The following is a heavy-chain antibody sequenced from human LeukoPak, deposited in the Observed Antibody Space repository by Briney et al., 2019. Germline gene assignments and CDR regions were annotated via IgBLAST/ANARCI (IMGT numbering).Heavy chain of an antibody. V-gene: IGHV3-23*01. Sequence: GWALSLSCACCGCIFSSYAMSGVRQARWKGLEWVSAMSGSGGSTYSAASVTGRFTISTDNSTNALYLQINSLRAEDTAVYYCANRPDIVVRWWGQGTLVTVSS. CDR3: ANRPDIVVRW. J-gene: IGHJ4*02. D-gene: IGHD2-15*01. CDR1: GCIFSSYA. CDR2: MSGSGGST.